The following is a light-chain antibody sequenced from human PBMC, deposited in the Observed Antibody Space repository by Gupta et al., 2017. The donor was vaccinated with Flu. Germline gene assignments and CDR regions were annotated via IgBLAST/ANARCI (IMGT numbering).Light chain of an antibody. V-gene: IGLV2-14*01. Sequence: QSALTQPASVPGSPGQSITIPCTGTSSDVGGYNYVSWYQQHSGKAPKLMIYEVSNRPSGVSNRFSGSKSGNTASLTISGLQAEDEADYYCSSYTSSSTLVVFGGGTKLTVL. CDR1: SSDVGGYNY. CDR2: EVS. J-gene: IGLJ2*01. CDR3: SSYTSSSTLVV.